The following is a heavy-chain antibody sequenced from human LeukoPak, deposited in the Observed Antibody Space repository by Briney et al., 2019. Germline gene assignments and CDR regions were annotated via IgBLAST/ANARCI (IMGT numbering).Heavy chain of an antibody. CDR2: IYYSGST. V-gene: IGHV4-39*02. Sequence: SETLSLTCTVSGGSISSSSYYWGWIRQPPGKGLEWIGSIYYSGSTYYNPSLKSRVTISVDTSKNQFSLKLSSVTAADTAVYYCARDSYYDSSGYPRGYFDLWGRGTLVTVPS. CDR1: GGSISSSSYY. D-gene: IGHD3-22*01. J-gene: IGHJ2*01. CDR3: ARDSYYDSSGYPRGYFDL.